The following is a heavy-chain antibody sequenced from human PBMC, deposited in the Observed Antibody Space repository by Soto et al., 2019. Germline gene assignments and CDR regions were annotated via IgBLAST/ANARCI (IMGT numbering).Heavy chain of an antibody. CDR1: GYTFSSYA. CDR3: ASDGFYAGSGRYSYFSSPPLFYAMDV. V-gene: IGHV1-18*01. J-gene: IGHJ6*02. D-gene: IGHD5-18*01. CDR2: ISAYNGNT. Sequence: ASVKVSCKASGYTFSSYAISWVRQALGQGLEWMGWISAYNGNTNYAQNFQGRVTMTTDTSTRTAYMEMRSLRSDDTAIYYCASDGFYAGSGRYSYFSSPPLFYAMDVWG.